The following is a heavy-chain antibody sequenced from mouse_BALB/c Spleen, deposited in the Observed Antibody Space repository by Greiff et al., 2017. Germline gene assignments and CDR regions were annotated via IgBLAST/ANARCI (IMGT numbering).Heavy chain of an antibody. CDR2: ISSGSSTI. D-gene: IGHD2-2*01. CDR3: ARSRGYDLFDY. CDR1: GFTFSSYA. Sequence: EVQLVESGGGLVKPGGSLKLSCAASGFTFSSYAMSWVRQTPEKGLEWVAYISSGSSTIYYADTVKGRFTISRDNPKNTLFLQMTSLRSEDTAMYYCARSRGYDLFDYWGQGTTLTVSS. V-gene: IGHV5-17*02. J-gene: IGHJ2*01.